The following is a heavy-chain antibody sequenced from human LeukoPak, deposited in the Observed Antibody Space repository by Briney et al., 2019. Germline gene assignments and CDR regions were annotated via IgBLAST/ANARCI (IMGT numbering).Heavy chain of an antibody. D-gene: IGHD6-13*01. V-gene: IGHV4-59*08. CDR1: GGSISSYY. CDR2: IYYSGST. J-gene: IGHJ4*02. CDR3: ASSNWLRDANFDN. Sequence: PSETLSLTCTVSGGSISSYYWSWIRQPPGKGLEWIGYIYYSGSTYYNPSLRSRVTISVDTSKKQFSLKLSSVTATDSAVYYCASSNWLRDANFDNWGQGTLVTVSS.